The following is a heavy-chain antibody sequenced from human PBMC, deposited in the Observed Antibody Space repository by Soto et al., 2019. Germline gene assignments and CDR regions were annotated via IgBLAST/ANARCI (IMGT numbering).Heavy chain of an antibody. CDR2: INPSSGST. J-gene: IGHJ4*02. CDR1: GYTFTSYY. D-gene: IGHD3-3*01. V-gene: IGHV1-46*03. Sequence: VKVSCKASGYTFTSYYMHWVRQAPGQGLEWMGIINPSSGSTNYAQNFQGRVTMTRDTSTTTVYMELSSLRSEDTAVYYCTRSYYDFWSGPGHFDYWGQGALVTVSS. CDR3: TRSYYDFWSGPGHFDY.